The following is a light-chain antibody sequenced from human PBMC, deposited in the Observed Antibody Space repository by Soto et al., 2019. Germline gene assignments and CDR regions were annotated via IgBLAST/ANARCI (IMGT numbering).Light chain of an antibody. Sequence: QSALTQPPSASGSPGQSVTISCTGASSDVGGYNYVSWYQQHPGKAPKLMIYEVTKRPSGVPGRFSGSKSGNTASLTVSGLQPEDEADYYCSSYAGGNNAYVFGTGTKLTVL. CDR1: SSDVGGYNY. CDR3: SSYAGGNNAYV. V-gene: IGLV2-8*01. J-gene: IGLJ1*01. CDR2: EVT.